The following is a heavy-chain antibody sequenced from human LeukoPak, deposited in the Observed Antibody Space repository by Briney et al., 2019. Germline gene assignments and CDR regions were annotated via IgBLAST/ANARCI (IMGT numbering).Heavy chain of an antibody. V-gene: IGHV4-34*01. CDR2: INHSGST. CDR1: GGSFSGYY. CDR3: ARGGRYCSSTSCYKAPRYFDY. D-gene: IGHD2-2*02. Sequence: PSETLSLTCAMHGGSFSGYYWSWIRQPPGKGLEWIGEINHSGSTNYNPSLKSRVTISVDTSKNQFSLKLISVTAADPAVYYCARGGRYCSSTSCYKAPRYFDYWGQGTLVTVSS. J-gene: IGHJ4*02.